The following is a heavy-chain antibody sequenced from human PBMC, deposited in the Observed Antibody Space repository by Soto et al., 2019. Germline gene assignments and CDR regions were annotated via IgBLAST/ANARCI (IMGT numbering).Heavy chain of an antibody. V-gene: IGHV1-3*01. Sequence: EASVKVSCKASGYTFTRYTMNWVRQAPGQRLEWMGWINDANGDTKYSPKFQGRVTITRDTSANTAYMELSSLRSEDTAVYYCVRRHVSATGIDWFDPWGQGTLVTVSS. D-gene: IGHD6-13*01. CDR2: INDANGDT. CDR3: VRRHVSATGIDWFDP. J-gene: IGHJ5*02. CDR1: GYTFTRYT.